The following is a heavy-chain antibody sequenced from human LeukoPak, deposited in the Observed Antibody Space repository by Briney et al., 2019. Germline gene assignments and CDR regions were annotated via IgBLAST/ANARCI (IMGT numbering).Heavy chain of an antibody. CDR3: TRVSRWELPQPDVFDI. CDR1: GFTFGDYA. J-gene: IGHJ3*02. CDR2: IRSKAYGGTT. D-gene: IGHD1-26*01. Sequence: GGSLRLSCTASGFTFGDYAMSWFRQAPGKGLEWVGFIRSKAYGGTTEYAASVKGRFTISGDDSKSIAYLQMNSLKTEDTAVYYCTRVSRWELPQPDVFDIWGQGTMVTVSS. V-gene: IGHV3-49*03.